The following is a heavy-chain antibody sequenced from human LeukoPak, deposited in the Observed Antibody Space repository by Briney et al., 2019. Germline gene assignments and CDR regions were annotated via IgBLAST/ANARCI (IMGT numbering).Heavy chain of an antibody. J-gene: IGHJ6*02. Sequence: WGSLRLSCAASGFTFSSYAMSWVRQAPGKGLEWVSAISGSGGSTYYADSVKGRFTISRDNSKNTLYLQMNSLRAEDTAVYYCAKENCTNGVCYSYYYYYGMDVWGQGTTVTVSS. CDR3: AKENCTNGVCYSYYYYYGMDV. D-gene: IGHD2-8*01. CDR2: ISGSGGST. CDR1: GFTFSSYA. V-gene: IGHV3-23*01.